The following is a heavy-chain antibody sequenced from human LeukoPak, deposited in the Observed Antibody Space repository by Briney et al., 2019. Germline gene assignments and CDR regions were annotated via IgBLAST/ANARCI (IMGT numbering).Heavy chain of an antibody. CDR1: GFTFSSYS. J-gene: IGHJ6*03. CDR2: ISSSSSYI. D-gene: IGHD2-15*01. Sequence: GGSLRLSCAASGFTFSSYSMNWVRQAPGKGLEWVSSISSSSSYIYYADSVKGRFTISRDNAKNSLYLQMNSLRAEDTAVYYCARGGKPYCSGGSCYSGRHYYYYYMDVWGKGTTVTVSS. CDR3: ARGGKPYCSGGSCYSGRHYYYYYMDV. V-gene: IGHV3-21*03.